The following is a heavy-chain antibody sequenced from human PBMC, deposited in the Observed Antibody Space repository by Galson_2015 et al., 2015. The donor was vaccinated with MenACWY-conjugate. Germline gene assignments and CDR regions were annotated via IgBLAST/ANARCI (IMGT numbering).Heavy chain of an antibody. J-gene: IGHJ4*02. CDR2: TYYKSKWYH. CDR3: AREAMFSTNFYAIDS. CDR1: GDSVSSNSAA. V-gene: IGHV6-1*01. D-gene: IGHD2-2*01. Sequence: CAISGDSVSSNSAAWNWIRQSPSRGLEWLGRTYYKSKWYHDYAASVRSRVTINQDTSKNLITLQLSSLTPEDAAVYYCAREAMFSTNFYAIDSWGQGTLVTVSA.